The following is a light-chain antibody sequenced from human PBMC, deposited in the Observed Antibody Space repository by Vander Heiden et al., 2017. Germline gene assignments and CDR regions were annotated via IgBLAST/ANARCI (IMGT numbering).Light chain of an antibody. V-gene: IGLV1-44*01. CDR1: SSNIGSHD. CDR2: KNN. CDR3: AAGEDSRNGL. J-gene: IGLJ2*01. Sequence: QSVLTQPPSASGTPGQTVTISCSGRSSNIGSHDVNWYQHLPGTAPKLLIYKNNQRTARVPDRFSGSKSGTSASLAISGRQAEEEADYYCAAGEDSRNGLFGGGTKLTVL.